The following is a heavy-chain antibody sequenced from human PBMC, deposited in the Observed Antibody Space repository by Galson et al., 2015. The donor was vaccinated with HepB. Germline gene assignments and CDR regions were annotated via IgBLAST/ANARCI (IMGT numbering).Heavy chain of an antibody. J-gene: IGHJ6*03. CDR1: GFSIIDYY. V-gene: IGHV3-11*01. D-gene: IGHD2-2*01. CDR2: ISSGGTNI. CDR3: AREEVIVVAAATHGNYYYMDV. Sequence: SLRLSCAASGFSIIDYYMSWIRQAPGTGLEWISYISSGGTNIRFADSVKGRFTISRDNAKNSLYLQLNGLRGEDTAIYFCAREEVIVVAAATHGNYYYMDVWGKGTTVTVAS.